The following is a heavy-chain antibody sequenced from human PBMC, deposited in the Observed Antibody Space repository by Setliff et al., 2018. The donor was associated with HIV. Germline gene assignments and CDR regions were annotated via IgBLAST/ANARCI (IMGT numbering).Heavy chain of an antibody. J-gene: IGHJ3*01. CDR1: GYSISSGYY. CDR2: IYHSGST. Sequence: SETLSLTCTVSGYSISSGYYWGWIRQPPGKGLEWIGSIYHSGSTCYNPSLKSRVTISVDTSKDQFSLKLSSVTAADTAVYYCARVVGADDAFAFWGQGTMVTVSS. D-gene: IGHD1-26*01. V-gene: IGHV4-38-2*02. CDR3: ARVVGADDAFAF.